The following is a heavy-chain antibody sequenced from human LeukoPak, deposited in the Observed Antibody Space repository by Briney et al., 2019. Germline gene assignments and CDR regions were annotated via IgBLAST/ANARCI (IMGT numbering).Heavy chain of an antibody. CDR3: ARGRLGGFDS. J-gene: IGHJ4*02. Sequence: ASVKVSCKASGYSFTDYNINWVRQAGGQGLECMGEMNPDTGDTLYGQKFRGRVTLTRNISMMTAYMEIHNLRSEDTAVYYCARGRLGGFDSWGQGTLVTVSS. V-gene: IGHV1-8*01. CDR1: GYSFTDYN. CDR2: MNPDTGDT.